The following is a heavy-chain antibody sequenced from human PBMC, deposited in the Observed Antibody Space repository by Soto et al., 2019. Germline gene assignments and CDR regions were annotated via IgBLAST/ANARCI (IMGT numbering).Heavy chain of an antibody. D-gene: IGHD4-17*01. CDR1: GDSGGFISSSSYH. J-gene: IGHJ4*02. CDR3: ARHPPYGPLDY. Sequence: QLQLQESGPGLVKPSETLSLTCTVSGDSGGFISSSSYHWGWIRQPPGKGLEWIGNIYYSGSTYYIPPLKRRVTISGDTSKSQFSLRLTSVTAADTAVYYCARHPPYGPLDYWGQGTLVTVSS. V-gene: IGHV4-39*01. CDR2: IYYSGST.